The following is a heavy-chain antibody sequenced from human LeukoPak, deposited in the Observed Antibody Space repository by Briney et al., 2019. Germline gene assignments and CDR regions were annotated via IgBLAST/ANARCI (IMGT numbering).Heavy chain of an antibody. CDR3: ARVGPTTAAGTYDY. J-gene: IGHJ4*02. CDR1: GFTFSDYY. D-gene: IGHD6-13*01. V-gene: IGHV3-11*06. CDR2: ISGSGSPT. Sequence: GGSLRLSCAASGFTFSDYYMTWIRQAPGKGLEWLSYISGSGSPTNYADSVKGRFTISRDNAENSLYLQMNSLRAEDTAVYYCARVGPTTAAGTYDYWGQGTLVTVSS.